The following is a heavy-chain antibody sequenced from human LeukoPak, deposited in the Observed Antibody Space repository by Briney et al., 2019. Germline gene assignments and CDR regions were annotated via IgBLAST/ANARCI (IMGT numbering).Heavy chain of an antibody. CDR3: ARDRGYGGPWGY. Sequence: GGSLRLSCAASGFTFSSYSMNWVRQAPGKGLEWVSSISSSSSYIYYAGSVKGRFTISRDNAKNSLYLQMNSLRAEDTAVYYCARDRGYGGPWGYWGQGTLVTVSS. CDR2: ISSSSSYI. J-gene: IGHJ4*02. V-gene: IGHV3-21*01. CDR1: GFTFSSYS. D-gene: IGHD4-23*01.